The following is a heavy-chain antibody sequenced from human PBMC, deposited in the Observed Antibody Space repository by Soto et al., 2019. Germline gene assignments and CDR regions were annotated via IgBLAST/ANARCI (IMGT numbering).Heavy chain of an antibody. V-gene: IGHV3-30*18. CDR3: AKEVCSSTSCSPDYYYYGMDV. CDR1: GFTFSSYG. Sequence: GGSLRLSCAASGFTFSSYGMHWVRQAPGKGLEWVAVISYDGSNKYYADSVKGRFTISRDNSKNTLYLQMNSLRSEDTAVYYCAKEVCSSTSCSPDYYYYGMDVWGQGTTVTVSS. D-gene: IGHD2-2*01. J-gene: IGHJ6*02. CDR2: ISYDGSNK.